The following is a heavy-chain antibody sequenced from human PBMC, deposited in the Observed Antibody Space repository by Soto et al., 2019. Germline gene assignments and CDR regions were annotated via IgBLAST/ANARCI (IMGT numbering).Heavy chain of an antibody. D-gene: IGHD1-26*01. Sequence: QVQLVESGGGVVQPGRSLRLSCAASGFSFSSYGMHWVRQAPGKGLEWVAVIWYDGSNKYYADSVKGRFTISRDNSKNTLYLQMNSLRAEDTAVYYCASVLGALMNWGQGTLVTVSS. CDR3: ASVLGALMN. V-gene: IGHV3-33*01. CDR2: IWYDGSNK. CDR1: GFSFSSYG. J-gene: IGHJ4*02.